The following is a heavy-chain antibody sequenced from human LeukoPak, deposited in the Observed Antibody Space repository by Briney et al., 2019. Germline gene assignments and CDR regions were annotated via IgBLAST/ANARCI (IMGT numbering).Heavy chain of an antibody. CDR2: ISRNGDST. Sequence: GGSLRLSCAASGFTFSRHAMHWVRRAPGKGLELVSSISRNGDSTCYGNSVKGRFTISRDNSKNTLYLQMGSLRIEDMAIYYCARSSGDFDHYYGMDVWGQGTTVTVSS. J-gene: IGHJ6*02. V-gene: IGHV3-64*01. CDR3: ARSSGDFDHYYGMDV. CDR1: GFTFSRHA. D-gene: IGHD1-26*01.